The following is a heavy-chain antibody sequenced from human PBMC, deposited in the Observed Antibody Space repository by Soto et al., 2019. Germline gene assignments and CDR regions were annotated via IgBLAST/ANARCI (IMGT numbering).Heavy chain of an antibody. CDR3: ATRGSQGPPYSSSWEYYFDY. CDR2: IYSGGST. CDR1: GFTVSSNY. Sequence: EVQLVETGGGLIQPGGSLRLSCAASGFTVSSNYMSWVRQAPGKGLEWVSVIYSGGSTYYADSVKGRFTISRDNSKNTLYLQMNSLRAEDTAVYYCATRGSQGPPYSSSWEYYFDYWGQGTLVTVSS. D-gene: IGHD6-13*01. V-gene: IGHV3-53*02. J-gene: IGHJ4*02.